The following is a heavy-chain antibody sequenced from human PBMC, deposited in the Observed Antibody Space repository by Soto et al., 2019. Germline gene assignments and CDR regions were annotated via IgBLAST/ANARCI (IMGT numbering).Heavy chain of an antibody. CDR3: ARNGWFDP. CDR1: GFTFSSFS. D-gene: IGHD2-8*01. J-gene: IGHJ5*02. Sequence: GGLLRLSCVASGFTFSSFSMNWACQAPGKGLEWVSYISSSTGDTIYYADSVKGRFTISRDNAKNSLYLHLNSLRDEDTAVYYCARNGWFDPWGQGTLVTVSS. CDR2: ISSSTGDTI. V-gene: IGHV3-48*02.